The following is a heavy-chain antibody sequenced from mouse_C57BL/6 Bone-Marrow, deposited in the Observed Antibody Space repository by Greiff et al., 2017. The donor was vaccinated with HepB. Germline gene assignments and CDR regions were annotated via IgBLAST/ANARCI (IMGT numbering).Heavy chain of an antibody. J-gene: IGHJ2*01. V-gene: IGHV3-6*01. CDR2: ISYDGSN. Sequence: VQLKESGPGLVKPSQSLSLTCSVTGYSITSGYYWNWIRQFPGNKLEWMGYISYDGSNNYNPSLKNRISITRDTSKNQFFLKLNSVTTEDTATYYCARAPLNLYFDYWGQGTTLTVSS. CDR3: ARAPLNLYFDY. CDR1: GYSITSGYY.